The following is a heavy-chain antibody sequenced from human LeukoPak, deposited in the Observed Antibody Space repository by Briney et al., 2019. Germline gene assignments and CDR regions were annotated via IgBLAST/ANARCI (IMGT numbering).Heavy chain of an antibody. J-gene: IGHJ4*02. CDR2: INHSGST. Sequence: GTLRLSCAASGFTFSSYGMSWVRQPPGKGLEWIGEINHSGSTNYNPSLKSRVTISVDTSKSQFSLKLSSVTAADTTVYYCAGTYYYGSGSLNTFDYWGQGTLVTVSS. V-gene: IGHV4-34*08. CDR1: GFTFSSYG. CDR3: AGTYYYGSGSLNTFDY. D-gene: IGHD3-10*01.